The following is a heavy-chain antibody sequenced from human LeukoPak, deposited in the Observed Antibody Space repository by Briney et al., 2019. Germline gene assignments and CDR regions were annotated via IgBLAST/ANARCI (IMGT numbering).Heavy chain of an antibody. J-gene: IGHJ4*02. CDR1: GYTFTSYD. CDR2: MNPNSGNT. V-gene: IGHV1-8*01. CDR3: ARSIRVRGVIVKYYFDY. Sequence: GASVKVSCKASGYTFTSYDINWVRQATGQGLEWMGWMNPNSGNTGYAQKFQGRVTMTRNTSISTAYMELSSLRSEDTAVYYCARSIRVRGVIVKYYFDYWGQGTLVTVSS. D-gene: IGHD3-10*01.